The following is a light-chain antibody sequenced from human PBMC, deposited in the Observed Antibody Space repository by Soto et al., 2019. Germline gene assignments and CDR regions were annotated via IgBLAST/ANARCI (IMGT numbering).Light chain of an antibody. J-gene: IGKJ1*01. CDR3: QQYNPFST. V-gene: IGKV1-5*03. CDR2: KAS. CDR1: QSISIW. Sequence: DIQMTQSPSTLSASVGDRVTLTCRASQSISIWLAWYQQKPGKAPNLLIYKASTLQTGVPSRFTGSGSGTDFTLTISSLQPDHFATYYCQQYNPFSTFGQGTKVEMK.